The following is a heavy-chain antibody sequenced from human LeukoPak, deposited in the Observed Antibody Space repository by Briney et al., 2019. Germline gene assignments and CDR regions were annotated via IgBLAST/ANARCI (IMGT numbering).Heavy chain of an antibody. J-gene: IGHJ4*02. D-gene: IGHD3/OR15-3a*01. CDR1: GYSFTGYY. Sequence: ASVKVSCKASGYSFTGYYIHWVRQAPGQGPEWMGRIDPNSGGTNSAQKFQARVTLTRDTSIATVHMELSSLRSNDTAVYYCARDQARTTTWYLYMNYWGQGTLVTVSS. CDR2: IDPNSGGT. V-gene: IGHV1-2*06. CDR3: ARDQARTTTWYLYMNY.